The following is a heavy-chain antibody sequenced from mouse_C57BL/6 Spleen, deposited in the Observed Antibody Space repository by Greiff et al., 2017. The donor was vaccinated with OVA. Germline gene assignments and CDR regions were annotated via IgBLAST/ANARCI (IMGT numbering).Heavy chain of an antibody. CDR1: GFTFSSYA. CDR2: ISDGGSYT. CDR3: ARADYYYGSSSFDY. J-gene: IGHJ2*01. V-gene: IGHV5-4*03. Sequence: EVMLVESGGGLVKPGGSLKLSCAASGFTFSSYAMSWVRQTPEKRLEWVATISDGGSYTYYPDNVKGRFTISRDNAKNNLYLQMSHLKSEDTAMYYCARADYYYGSSSFDYWGQGTTLTVSS. D-gene: IGHD1-1*01.